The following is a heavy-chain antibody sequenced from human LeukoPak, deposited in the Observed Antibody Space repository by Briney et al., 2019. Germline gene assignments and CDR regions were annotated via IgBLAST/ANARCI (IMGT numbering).Heavy chain of an antibody. CDR2: ISGSGGST. Sequence: GGSLRLSCAASGFTFSSCAMRWVRQAPGKGLEWVSAISGSGGSTYYAASVKGRFTISRDNSKNTLYLQMNSLRAEDTAVYYCAKVQIGYSSSSDAFDIWGQGTMVTVSS. V-gene: IGHV3-23*01. CDR3: AKVQIGYSSSSDAFDI. J-gene: IGHJ3*02. CDR1: GFTFSSCA. D-gene: IGHD6-6*01.